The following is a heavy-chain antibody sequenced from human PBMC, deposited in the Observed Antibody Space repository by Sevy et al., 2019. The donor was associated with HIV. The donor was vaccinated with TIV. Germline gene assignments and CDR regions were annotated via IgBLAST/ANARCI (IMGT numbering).Heavy chain of an antibody. V-gene: IGHV3-48*03. CDR2: ISSYDGTI. CDR1: TFTFSRYD. Sequence: GGSLRLSCVDSTFTFSRYDMNWVRQAPGKGLEWLAYISSYDGTIYYADSVKGRFTISRDNAKNSLYLHMNSLRVEDTAVYYCARESLGGGFYYMDGWGIGTTVTVSS. D-gene: IGHD3-16*01. CDR3: ARESLGGGFYYMDG. J-gene: IGHJ6*03.